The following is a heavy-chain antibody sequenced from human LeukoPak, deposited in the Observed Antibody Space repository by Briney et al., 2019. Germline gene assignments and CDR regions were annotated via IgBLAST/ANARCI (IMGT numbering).Heavy chain of an antibody. CDR3: AREGVAAEGAFDI. Sequence: PSETLSLTCTVSGGSISSYYWSWIRQPPGKGLEWIGYIYYSGSTNYNPSLKSRVTISVDTSKNQFSLKLSSVTAADTAVYYCAREGVAAEGAFDIWGQGTMVTVSS. D-gene: IGHD6-13*01. J-gene: IGHJ3*02. V-gene: IGHV4-59*01. CDR2: IYYSGST. CDR1: GGSISSYY.